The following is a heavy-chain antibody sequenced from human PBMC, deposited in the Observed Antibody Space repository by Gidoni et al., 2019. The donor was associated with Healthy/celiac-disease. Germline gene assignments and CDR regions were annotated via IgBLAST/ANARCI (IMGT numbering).Heavy chain of an antibody. CDR1: GFTFSIYA. D-gene: IGHD6-19*01. CDR3: AKGKYSNGWYYFDS. V-gene: IGHV3-23*01. CDR2: VSDSGSST. Sequence: EVQLLESGGALVQPGGSLRLSCAASGFTFSIYAMTWVRQAPGKGLEWVSAVSDSGSSTYYADSVKGRFTISRDNSKNTLYLQMNSLRAEDTAVYYCAKGKYSNGWYYFDSWGQGTLVTVSS. J-gene: IGHJ4*02.